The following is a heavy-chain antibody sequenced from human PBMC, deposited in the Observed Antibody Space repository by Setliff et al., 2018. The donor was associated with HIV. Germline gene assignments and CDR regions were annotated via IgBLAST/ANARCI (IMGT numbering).Heavy chain of an antibody. J-gene: IGHJ4*02. CDR2: IFYSGSA. CDR1: RHSIPNTYYY. CDR3: AREQSLITNRRYFDS. Sequence: SETLSLTCTVFRHSIPNTYYYWGWIRQSPGKGLEWIGSIFYSGSAYYNPSLKSRLTISVDTSKNQFSLKVSSVTAADTAVYYCAREQSLITNRRYFDSWGQGTLVTVSS. D-gene: IGHD3-16*01. V-gene: IGHV4-39*01.